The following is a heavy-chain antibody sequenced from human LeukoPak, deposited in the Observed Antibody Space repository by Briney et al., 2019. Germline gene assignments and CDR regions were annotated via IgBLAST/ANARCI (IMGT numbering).Heavy chain of an antibody. CDR2: ISYDGSNK. CDR1: GFTFSSYA. V-gene: IGHV3-30*04. J-gene: IGHJ4*02. Sequence: GGSLRLSCAASGFTFSSYAMHWVRQAPGKGLEWVAVISYDGSNKYYADSVKGRITISRDNSKNTLYLQMNSLRAEDTAVYYCARDRYGSALSYWGQGTLVTVSS. D-gene: IGHD3-10*01. CDR3: ARDRYGSALSY.